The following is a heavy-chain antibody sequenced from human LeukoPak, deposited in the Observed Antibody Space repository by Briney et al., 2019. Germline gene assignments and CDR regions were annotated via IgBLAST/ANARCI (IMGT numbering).Heavy chain of an antibody. J-gene: IGHJ4*02. Sequence: KPGESLKISCKASGYRFNNYWIGWVRQMPGKGLEWMGIIYPGDSRTTYSPSFEGQVTISGDKSISTAYLQWSSLKASDTAIYYCARHTSGELSTPFDYWGQGTLVTVSS. D-gene: IGHD3-16*02. CDR2: IYPGDSRT. CDR1: GYRFNNYW. V-gene: IGHV5-51*01. CDR3: ARHTSGELSTPFDY.